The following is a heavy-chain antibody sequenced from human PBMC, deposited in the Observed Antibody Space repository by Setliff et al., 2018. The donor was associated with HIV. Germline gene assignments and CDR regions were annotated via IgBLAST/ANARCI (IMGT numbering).Heavy chain of an antibody. CDR2: IIGSGKDT. J-gene: IGHJ4*01. CDR3: AKEWAVAGTGFGDH. CDR1: GFSFSAYA. V-gene: IGHV3-23*01. D-gene: IGHD6-19*01. Sequence: GGSLRLSCEASGFSFSAYAMSWVRQAPGEALEYVSSIIGSGKDTYYADSVKGRFTISRDNSKNTLYLHMNSLRAEDTALYYCAKEWAVAGTGFGDHWGHGTLVTVS.